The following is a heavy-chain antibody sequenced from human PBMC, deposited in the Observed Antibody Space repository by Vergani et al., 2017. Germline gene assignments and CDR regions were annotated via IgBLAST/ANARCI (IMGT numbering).Heavy chain of an antibody. CDR3: ARVGWNDKYGMDV. CDR2: INHSGST. V-gene: IGHV4-34*01. Sequence: QVQLQQWGAGLLKPSETLSLTCAVYGGSFSGYYWSWIRQPPGKGLEWIGEINHSGSTNYNPSLKSRVTISVDTSKNQFSLKLSSVTAADTAVYYCARVGWNDKYGMDVWGQGTLVTVSS. CDR1: GGSFSGYY. D-gene: IGHD1-1*01. J-gene: IGHJ6*02.